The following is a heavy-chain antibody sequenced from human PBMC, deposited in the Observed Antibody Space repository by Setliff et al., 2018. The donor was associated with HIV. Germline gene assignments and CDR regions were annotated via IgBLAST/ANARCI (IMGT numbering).Heavy chain of an antibody. V-gene: IGHV1-18*01. J-gene: IGHJ4*02. CDR1: GYSFTSSG. D-gene: IGHD3-22*01. CDR2: ISIYNANT. Sequence: GASVKVSCKTSGYSFTSSGISWVRQAPGQGLEWMGWISIYNANTKYAQKFQGRVTMTRDTSTNTVYMKLSSLRFEDTAVYYCARDMNRRSYSDTSPHDYWGQGTLVTVSS. CDR3: ARDMNRRSYSDTSPHDY.